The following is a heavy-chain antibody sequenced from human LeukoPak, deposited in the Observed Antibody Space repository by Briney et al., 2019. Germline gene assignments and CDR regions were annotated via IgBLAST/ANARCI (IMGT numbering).Heavy chain of an antibody. D-gene: IGHD1-14*01. Sequence: SETLSLTCTVSGGSISSSSYYWGWIRQPPGKGLEWIGSIYYSGSTYYNPSLKSRVTISVDTSKNQFSLKLGSVTAADTAVYYCARDRIVALTGYYYYGMDVWGQGTTVTVSS. CDR1: GGSISSSSYY. CDR3: ARDRIVALTGYYYYGMDV. CDR2: IYYSGST. V-gene: IGHV4-39*07. J-gene: IGHJ6*02.